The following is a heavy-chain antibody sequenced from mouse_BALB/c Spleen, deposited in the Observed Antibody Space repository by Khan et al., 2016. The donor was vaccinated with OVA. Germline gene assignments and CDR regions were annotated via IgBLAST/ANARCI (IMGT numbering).Heavy chain of an antibody. D-gene: IGHD2-13*01. Sequence: QVQLQQPGAELVRPGASVTLSCQASGYTFTNHWINWVKQRPGQGLEWLGNIYPSDSYTNYNHQIKDKATLTVDKSSRAAYMQLSRPPSEASTDYYGTRGDPGSFDYWGQGTTVTVSS. J-gene: IGHJ2*01. CDR3: TRGDPGSFDY. V-gene: IGHV1-69*02. CDR2: IYPSDSYT. CDR1: GYTFTNHW.